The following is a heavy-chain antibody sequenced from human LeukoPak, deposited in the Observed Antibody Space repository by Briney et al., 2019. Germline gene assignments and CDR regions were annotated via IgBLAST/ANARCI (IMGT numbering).Heavy chain of an antibody. CDR2: ISYDGSNK. CDR3: ARDGGRLVIPLYYFDY. CDR1: GFTFSSYP. Sequence: PGGSLILSCAASGFTFSSYPMHWVRQAPGKGLEWLAVISYDGSNKFYADSVKGRFTISRDNSKNTLFLQINSLRAEDTAVYYCARDGGRLVIPLYYFDYWGQGTLVTVSS. V-gene: IGHV3-30*04. D-gene: IGHD3-9*01. J-gene: IGHJ4*02.